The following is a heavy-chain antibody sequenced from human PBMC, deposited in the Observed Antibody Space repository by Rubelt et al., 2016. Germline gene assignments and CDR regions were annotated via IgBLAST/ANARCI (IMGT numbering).Heavy chain of an antibody. D-gene: IGHD2-15*01. J-gene: IGHJ4*02. CDR1: GFTFSSYS. Sequence: EVQLVESGGGLVKPGGSLRLSCAASGFTFSSYSMNWVRQAPGKGLEWVSSISSSSSYIYYAASVKGRFTVSRNNSKNSRYLQMHSLRAEDTAVYYCARDLLFGGQGTLVTVSS. CDR2: ISSSSSYI. CDR3: ARDLLF. V-gene: IGHV3-21*01.